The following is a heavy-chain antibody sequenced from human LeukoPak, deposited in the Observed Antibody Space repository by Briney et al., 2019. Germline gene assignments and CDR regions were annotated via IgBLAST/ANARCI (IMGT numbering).Heavy chain of an antibody. J-gene: IGHJ6*02. D-gene: IGHD3-3*02. Sequence: SETLSLTCTVSGGSISINYWSWIRQPPGKGLEWIGYIYYSGSTNYSPSLKSRVTISVDTSKNQFSLRLSSVTAADTAVYYCARQRPIYYYYGMDVWGQGTTVTVSS. CDR2: IYYSGST. V-gene: IGHV4-59*08. CDR3: ARQRPIYYYYGMDV. CDR1: GGSISINY.